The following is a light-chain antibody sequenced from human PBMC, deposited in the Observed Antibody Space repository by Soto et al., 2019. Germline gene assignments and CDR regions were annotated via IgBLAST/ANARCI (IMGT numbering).Light chain of an antibody. Sequence: DIQMTQSPSTLSASVGDTVTITCRASQTISRWLAWYQQKPGKAPRLLIYTASTLESGVTSRFSASGSGTEFTLTISSLHPDDFATSYCQEYNNYWTFGKGTKVEVK. V-gene: IGKV1-5*01. CDR3: QEYNNYWT. J-gene: IGKJ1*01. CDR2: TAS. CDR1: QTISRW.